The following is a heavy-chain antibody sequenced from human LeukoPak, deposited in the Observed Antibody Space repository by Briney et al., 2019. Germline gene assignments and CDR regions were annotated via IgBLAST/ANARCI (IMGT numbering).Heavy chain of an antibody. CDR1: GYTFTSYD. D-gene: IGHD5-24*01. CDR3: AKGEMATNHFDY. V-gene: IGHV1-8*01. CDR2: MNPNSGNT. Sequence: ASVKVSCKASGYTFTSYDINWVRQATGQGLEWMGWMNPNSGNTGYAQKFQGRVTMTRNTSISTAYMELSSLRSEDTAVYYCAKGEMATNHFDYWGQGTLVTVSS. J-gene: IGHJ4*02.